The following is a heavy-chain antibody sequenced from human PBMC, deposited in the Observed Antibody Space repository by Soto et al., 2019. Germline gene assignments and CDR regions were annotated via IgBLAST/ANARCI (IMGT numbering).Heavy chain of an antibody. Sequence: NPSETLSLTCTVSSGSISSGDYYWSWIRQPPGKGLEWIGYIYYSGSTYYNPSLKSRVTISVDTSKNQFSLKLSSVTAADTAVYYCARAGEGDPRYFDYWGQGTLVTVSS. CDR1: SGSISSGDYY. D-gene: IGHD2-21*01. CDR2: IYYSGST. V-gene: IGHV4-30-4*01. CDR3: ARAGEGDPRYFDY. J-gene: IGHJ4*02.